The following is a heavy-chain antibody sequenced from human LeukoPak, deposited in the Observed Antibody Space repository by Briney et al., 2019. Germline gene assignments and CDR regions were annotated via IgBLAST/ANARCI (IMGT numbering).Heavy chain of an antibody. Sequence: GGSLRLSCAASGFSVSNYYMSWVRQAPGKGLEWVSAISGSGGSTYYADSVKGRFTISRDNSKNTLYLQMNSLRAEDTAVYYCAKDPTGPFDYWGQGTLVTVSS. J-gene: IGHJ4*02. CDR2: ISGSGGST. CDR3: AKDPTGPFDY. CDR1: GFSVSNYY. D-gene: IGHD2-8*02. V-gene: IGHV3-23*01.